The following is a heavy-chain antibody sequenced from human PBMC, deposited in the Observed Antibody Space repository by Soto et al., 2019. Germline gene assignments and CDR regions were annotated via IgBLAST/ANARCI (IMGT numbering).Heavy chain of an antibody. Sequence: ASVKVSCKASGYTFTGYYMHWVRQAPGQGLEWMGWINPNSGGTNYAQKFQGRVTMTRDTSISTAYMELSRLRSDDTAVYYCARARRVVVVTAIFDYWGQGTLVTVSS. D-gene: IGHD2-21*02. J-gene: IGHJ4*02. V-gene: IGHV1-2*02. CDR3: ARARRVVVVTAIFDY. CDR1: GYTFTGYY. CDR2: INPNSGGT.